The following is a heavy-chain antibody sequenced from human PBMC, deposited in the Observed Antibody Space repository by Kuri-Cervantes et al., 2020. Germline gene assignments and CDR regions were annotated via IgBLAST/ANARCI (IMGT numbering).Heavy chain of an antibody. CDR1: GFTFSSYA. CDR3: ARENTKITIAVAGINYYYGMDV. D-gene: IGHD6-19*01. CDR2: ISYDGSNK. J-gene: IGHJ6*02. V-gene: IGHV3-30-3*01. Sequence: LSLTCAASGFTFSSYAMHWVRQAPGKGLEWVAVISYDGSNKYYADSVKGRFTISRDNSKNTLYLQMNSLRAEDTAVYYCARENTKITIAVAGINYYYGMDVWGQGATVTDSS.